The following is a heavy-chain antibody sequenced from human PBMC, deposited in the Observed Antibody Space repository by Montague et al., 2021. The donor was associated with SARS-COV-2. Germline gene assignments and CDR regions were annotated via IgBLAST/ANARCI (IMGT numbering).Heavy chain of an antibody. Sequence: CAISGDSVSSNSATWNWVRQPPSRGPEWLGRTYYRSKWYNDYAVSVRGQVTINPDTSKNQFSLQLNSVTPEDTAIYYCTSGRGGNYNVMDVWGQGTTVTVSS. CDR3: TSGRGGNYNVMDV. CDR2: TYYRSKWYN. V-gene: IGHV6-1*01. CDR1: GDSVSSNSAT. J-gene: IGHJ6*02. D-gene: IGHD3-16*01.